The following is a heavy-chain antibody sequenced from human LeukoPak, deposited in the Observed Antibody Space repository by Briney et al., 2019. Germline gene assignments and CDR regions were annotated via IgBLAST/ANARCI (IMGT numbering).Heavy chain of an antibody. D-gene: IGHD3-10*01. CDR3: AKLFESGTYNNFFHY. V-gene: IGHV3-23*01. J-gene: IGHJ4*02. Sequence: GRSLRLSCAASGFTFDDYAMHWVRQAPGKGLEWVSAITATSSSTHDADSVQGRFTISRDNSENTLYLQMNSLRPEDTAIYYCAKLFESGTYNNFFHYWGQGTLVTVFS. CDR1: GFTFDDYA. CDR2: ITATSSST.